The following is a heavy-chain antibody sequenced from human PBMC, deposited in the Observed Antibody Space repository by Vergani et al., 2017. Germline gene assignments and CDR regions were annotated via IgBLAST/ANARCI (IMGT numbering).Heavy chain of an antibody. CDR2: ISGSGGST. CDR3: ARLSSGWLTFDY. Sequence: EVQLLESGGGLVQPGGSLRLSCAASGFTFSSYAMSWVRQAPGKGLEWVSAISGSGGSTYYADSVKGRFTISRDNSKNTLYLQMNSLRAEDTAVYYCARLSSGWLTFDYWGQGTLVTVSS. J-gene: IGHJ4*02. CDR1: GFTFSSYA. D-gene: IGHD6-19*01. V-gene: IGHV3-23*01.